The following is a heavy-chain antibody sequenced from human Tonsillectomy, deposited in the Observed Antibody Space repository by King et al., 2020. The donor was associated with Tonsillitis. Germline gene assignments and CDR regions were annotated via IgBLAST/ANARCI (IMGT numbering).Heavy chain of an antibody. V-gene: IGHV1-69*12. D-gene: IGHD3-16*02. CDR1: GDTFSYYS. CDR2: IIPIFATA. Sequence: IQLVQSGAEVKKPGSSVKVSCKASGDTFSYYSINWVRQAPGQGLEWMGGIIPIFATANYAQNFQGRVTITADEFTRTAYRELNSLTSEDTAGYYCARDRPGEGITCGGVIVPLDSPSYMDVWGKGTTVTVSS. J-gene: IGHJ6*03. CDR3: ARDRPGEGITCGGVIVPLDSPSYMDV.